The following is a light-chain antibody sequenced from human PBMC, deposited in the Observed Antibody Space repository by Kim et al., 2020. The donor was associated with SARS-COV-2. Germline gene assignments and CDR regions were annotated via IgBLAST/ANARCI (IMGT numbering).Light chain of an antibody. CDR2: DVI. CDR3: SSYTTSTTFV. Sequence: QSALTQPHSVTGSPGQSVTISCTGTSSDIGRYNRVSWYQQSPGTAPKLLIYDVINRPSGVPDRFSASKSGNTASLTISGLQSEDEADYYCSSYTTSTTFVFGGGTQLTVL. CDR1: SSDIGRYNR. V-gene: IGLV2-18*02. J-gene: IGLJ2*01.